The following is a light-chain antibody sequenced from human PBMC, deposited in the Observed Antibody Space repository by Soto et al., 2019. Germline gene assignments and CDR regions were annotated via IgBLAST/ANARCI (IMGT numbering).Light chain of an antibody. V-gene: IGLV1-40*01. Sequence: QSVLTQPPSVSGAPGQRVTISCTWNSSNIGAGYDVHWYQQGLNTAPKLLIFAFNSRPSGVPDRFSGSKSGTSASLAISGLQSEDEADYYCASWDDSLNGPLFGGGTKLTVL. J-gene: IGLJ3*02. CDR3: ASWDDSLNGPL. CDR1: SSNIGAGYD. CDR2: AFN.